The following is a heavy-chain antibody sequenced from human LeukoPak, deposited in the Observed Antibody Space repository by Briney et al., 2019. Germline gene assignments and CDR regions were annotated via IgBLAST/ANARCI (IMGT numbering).Heavy chain of an antibody. J-gene: IGHJ4*02. CDR3: ARVDVVVVPGDY. CDR2: ISAYNGNT. Sequence: ALVKVSCKASGYTFTSYGISWVRQAPGQGLEWMGWISAYNGNTNYAQKLQGRVTMTTDTSTSTAYMELRSLRSDDTAVYYCARVDVVVVPGDYWGQGTLVTVSS. CDR1: GYTFTSYG. V-gene: IGHV1-18*01. D-gene: IGHD2-2*01.